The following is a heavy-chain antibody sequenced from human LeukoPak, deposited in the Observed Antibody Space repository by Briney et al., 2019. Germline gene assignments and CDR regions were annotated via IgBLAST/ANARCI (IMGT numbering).Heavy chain of an antibody. CDR3: ARDGYYYDSSGYTEYYFDY. V-gene: IGHV1-69*13. CDR2: IIPIFGTA. D-gene: IGHD3-22*01. Sequence: GASVKVSCKASGGTFSSYAISWVRQAPGQGLEWMGRIIPIFGTANYAQKFQGRVTITADESTSTAYMELSSLRSEDTAVYYCARDGYYYDSSGYTEYYFDYWGQGTLVTVSS. J-gene: IGHJ4*02. CDR1: GGTFSSYA.